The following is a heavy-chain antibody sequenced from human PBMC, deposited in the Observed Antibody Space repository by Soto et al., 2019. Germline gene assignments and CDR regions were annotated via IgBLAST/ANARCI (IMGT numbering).Heavy chain of an antibody. CDR2: IYYSGST. J-gene: IGHJ3*02. V-gene: IGHV4-59*08. CDR1: GGSISSYY. Sequence: SETLSLTCTVSGGSISSYYWSWIRQPPGKGLEWIGYIYYSGSTNYNPSLKSRVTISVDTSKNQFSLKLSSVTAADTAVYYCARVSSGWYPSGDAFDIWGQGTMVTVSS. D-gene: IGHD6-19*01. CDR3: ARVSSGWYPSGDAFDI.